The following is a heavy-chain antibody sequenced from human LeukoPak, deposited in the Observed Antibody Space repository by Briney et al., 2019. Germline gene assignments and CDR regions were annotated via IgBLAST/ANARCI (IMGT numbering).Heavy chain of an antibody. Sequence: PSETLSLTCTVSGDSIFSYYWNWLRQPPGKGLEWVGYIYSNGITSYNPSLRSRGTISIATSNNQLSLRLRSVTAADTAIYYCERRAYYDSSGYYPASGYFALWGRGTRVTVS. CDR3: ERRAYYDSSGYYPASGYFAL. CDR1: GDSIFSYY. J-gene: IGHJ2*01. D-gene: IGHD3-22*01. V-gene: IGHV4-4*08. CDR2: IYSNGIT.